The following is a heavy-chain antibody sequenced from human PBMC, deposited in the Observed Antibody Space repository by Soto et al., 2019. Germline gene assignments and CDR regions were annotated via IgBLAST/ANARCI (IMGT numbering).Heavy chain of an antibody. CDR2: IYHSGST. V-gene: IGHV4-30-2*01. Sequence: QLQLQESGSGLVKPSQTLSLTCAVSGGSISSGGYSWSWIRQPPGKGLEWIGYIYHSGSTYYNPSLKSRVTISVDRSKNQFSLKLSSETAADTAVYYCASGQQLVRNYWGQGTLVTVSS. J-gene: IGHJ4*02. CDR1: GGSISSGGYS. D-gene: IGHD6-13*01. CDR3: ASGQQLVRNY.